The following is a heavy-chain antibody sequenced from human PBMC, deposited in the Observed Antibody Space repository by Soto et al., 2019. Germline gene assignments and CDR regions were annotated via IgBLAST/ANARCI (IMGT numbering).Heavy chain of an antibody. J-gene: IGHJ6*02. D-gene: IGHD2-21*02. CDR1: GFTFGDYA. CDR3: TRGALVTTGSDDYYYYGMDV. Sequence: GGSLRLSCTASGFTFGDYAMSWVRQAPGKGLEWVGFIRSKAYGGTTEYAASVKGRFTISRDDSKSIAYLQMNSLKTEDTAVYYCTRGALVTTGSDDYYYYGMDVWGQGTKVTVS. V-gene: IGHV3-49*04. CDR2: IRSKAYGGTT.